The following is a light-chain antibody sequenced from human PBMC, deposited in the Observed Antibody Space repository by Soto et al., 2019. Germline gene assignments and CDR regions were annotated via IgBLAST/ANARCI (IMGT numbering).Light chain of an antibody. Sequence: QSALTQPPSASGTPGQRVTSLVFGRASNIGSNSVYWYRQLPGTAPKLLIYSNNQRPSGVPDRFSGSKSGTSASLAISGLRSEDEAEYYCAAWDDSLSGVVFGGGTKLTVL. V-gene: IGLV1-47*02. CDR3: AAWDDSLSGVV. CDR1: ASNIGSNS. J-gene: IGLJ3*02. CDR2: SNN.